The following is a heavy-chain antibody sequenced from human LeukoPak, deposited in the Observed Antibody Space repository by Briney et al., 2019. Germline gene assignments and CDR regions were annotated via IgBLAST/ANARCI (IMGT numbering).Heavy chain of an antibody. CDR1: GYTFTSYG. CDR2: ISAYNGNT. D-gene: IGHD3-10*01. V-gene: IGHV1-18*01. Sequence: ASVKVSCKASGYTFTSYGISWVRQAPGQGLEWMGWISAYNGNTNYAQKFQGRVTMTRNTSISTAYMELSSLRSEDTAVYYCARGGRYGSGSYYTGNYYYYYMDVWGKGTTVTISS. CDR3: ARGGRYGSGSYYTGNYYYYYMDV. J-gene: IGHJ6*03.